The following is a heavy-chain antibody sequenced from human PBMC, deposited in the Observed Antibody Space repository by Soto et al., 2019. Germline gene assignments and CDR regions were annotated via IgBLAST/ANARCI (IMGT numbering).Heavy chain of an antibody. J-gene: IGHJ3*01. V-gene: IGHV2-5*02. Sequence: QITLKESGPTLVKPTQTLTLTCTASGFSLSSDGVGVSWIRQPPGKALEWLALIYWDDDKRYSPSLKTRLTISKDTSKNQVVLTMTNMYPVDTATYYCAHAYGGTSWPNDAFDVWGQGTVVTVSS. CDR1: GFSLSSDGVG. CDR2: IYWDDDK. CDR3: AHAYGGTSWPNDAFDV. D-gene: IGHD2-2*01.